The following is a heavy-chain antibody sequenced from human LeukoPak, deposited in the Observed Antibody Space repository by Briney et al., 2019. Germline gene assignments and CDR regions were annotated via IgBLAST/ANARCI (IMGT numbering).Heavy chain of an antibody. V-gene: IGHV4-39*07. J-gene: IGHJ4*02. CDR1: GGSISSSSYY. CDR3: AGSGRYDWVRYYFDY. D-gene: IGHD3-16*01. Sequence: SETLSLTCTVSGGSISSSSYYWGWIRQPPGKGLEWIGSIYYSGSTYYNPSLKSRVTISVDTSKNQFSLKLSSVTAADTAVYYCAGSGRYDWVRYYFDYWGQGTLVTVSS. CDR2: IYYSGST.